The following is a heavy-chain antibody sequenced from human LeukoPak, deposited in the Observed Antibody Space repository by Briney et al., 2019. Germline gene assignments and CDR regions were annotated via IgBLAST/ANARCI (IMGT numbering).Heavy chain of an antibody. V-gene: IGHV4-4*07. CDR3: ARGARSSSYYYYYYYYMDV. J-gene: IGHJ6*03. Sequence: PSETLSLTCTVSGGSISSYYWSWIRQPAGKGLEWIGRIYTSGSTNYNPSLKSRVTMSVDTSKNQFSLKLSFVTAADTAVYYCARGARSSSYYYYYYYYMDVWGKGTTVTVSS. CDR1: GGSISSYY. D-gene: IGHD6-6*01. CDR2: IYTSGST.